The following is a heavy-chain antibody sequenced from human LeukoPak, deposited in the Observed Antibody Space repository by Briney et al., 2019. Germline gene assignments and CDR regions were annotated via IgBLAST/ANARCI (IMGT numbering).Heavy chain of an antibody. CDR1: GFTFGGYW. CDR3: ARAIGAADSY. J-gene: IGHJ4*02. V-gene: IGHV3-7*03. D-gene: IGHD6-13*01. CDR2: IKQDGSEK. Sequence: GGPWRLSCAPPGFTFGGYWMPWVGQAQGKGREWVANIKQDGSEKHYVDSVKGRFTISRDNAKKSLYLQMNSLRADDTAVYYCARAIGAADSYWSRGTLVTVSS.